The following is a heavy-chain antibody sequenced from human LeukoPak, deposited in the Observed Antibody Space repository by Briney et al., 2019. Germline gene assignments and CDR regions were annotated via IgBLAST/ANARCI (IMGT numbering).Heavy chain of an antibody. D-gene: IGHD3-22*01. Sequence: PSETLSVTCAVYGGSFSGYYWSWIRQPPGKGLEWIGEINHSGSTNYNPSLKSRVTISVDTSKNQFSLKLSSVTAADTAVYYCARDSGYLLIRGQGTLVTVSS. CDR1: GGSFSGYY. V-gene: IGHV4-34*01. J-gene: IGHJ4*02. CDR2: INHSGST. CDR3: ARDSGYLLI.